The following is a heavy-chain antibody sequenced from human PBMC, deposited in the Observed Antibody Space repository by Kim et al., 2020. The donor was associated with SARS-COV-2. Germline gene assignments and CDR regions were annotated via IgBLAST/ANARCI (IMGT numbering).Heavy chain of an antibody. Sequence: YYADSVKGRFTISRANAKNSLYLQMNSLRAEDTAVYYCARSGMMGDWFDPWGQGTLVTVSS. CDR3: ARSGMMGDWFDP. D-gene: IGHD1-26*01. J-gene: IGHJ5*02. V-gene: IGHV3-21*01.